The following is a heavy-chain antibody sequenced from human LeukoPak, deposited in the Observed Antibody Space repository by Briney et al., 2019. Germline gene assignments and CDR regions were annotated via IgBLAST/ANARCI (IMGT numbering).Heavy chain of an antibody. CDR3: AKQDAAAGTAH. CDR2: ITGSGSGA. CDR1: GFTFSSYG. D-gene: IGHD6-13*01. V-gene: IGHV3-23*01. J-gene: IGHJ4*02. Sequence: PGGSLRLSCAASGFTFSSYGMSWVRQAPGKGLERVSAITGSGSGAYYADSVKGRFTISRDNSENMLYLQMNSLRAEDTAVYYCAKQDAAAGTAHWGQGTLVTVSS.